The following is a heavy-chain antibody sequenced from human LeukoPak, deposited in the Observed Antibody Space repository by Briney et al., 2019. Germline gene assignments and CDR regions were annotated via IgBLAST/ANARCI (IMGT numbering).Heavy chain of an antibody. Sequence: SVKVSCKASGYTSTSYAINWVRQAPGQGLEWMGGIIPIFGTANYAQKFQGRVTITADESTSTAYMELSSLRSEDTAVYYCARGGGSGSSLYYYFNYWGQGTLVTVSS. V-gene: IGHV1-69*13. CDR3: ARGGGSGSSLYYYFNY. CDR1: GYTSTSYA. CDR2: IIPIFGTA. D-gene: IGHD3-10*01. J-gene: IGHJ4*02.